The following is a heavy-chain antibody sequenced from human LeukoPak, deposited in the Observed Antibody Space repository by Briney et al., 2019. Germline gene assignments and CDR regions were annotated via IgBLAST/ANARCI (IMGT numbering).Heavy chain of an antibody. V-gene: IGHV3-23*01. J-gene: IGHJ6*03. CDR2: ISGSGGST. CDR1: GFTFSSYG. CDR3: ARGNPKHYYYYYMDV. Sequence: GGTLRLSCAASGFTFSSYGMSWVRQAPGKGLEWVSAISGSGGSTYYADSVKGRFTISRDNSKNTLYLQMNSLRAEDTAVYYCARGNPKHYYYYYMDVWGKGTTVTISS.